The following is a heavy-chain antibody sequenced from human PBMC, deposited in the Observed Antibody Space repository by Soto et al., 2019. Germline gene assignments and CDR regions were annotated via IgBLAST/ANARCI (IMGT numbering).Heavy chain of an antibody. V-gene: IGHV3-66*01. Sequence: EVQLVESGGGLVQPGGSLRLSCAASEFTVSTNYMNWVRQAPGKGLEWVSVIYSGGSTYYADSVRGRFTISRDNSKNTLYHQMKNLRAEDTAVYYCAREYPGGSPMDVWGTGTTGTVSS. J-gene: IGHJ6*03. CDR2: IYSGGST. CDR3: AREYPGGSPMDV. CDR1: EFTVSTNY. D-gene: IGHD2-15*01.